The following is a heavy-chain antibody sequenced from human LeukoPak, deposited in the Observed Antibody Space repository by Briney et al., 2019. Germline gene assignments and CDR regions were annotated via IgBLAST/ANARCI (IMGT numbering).Heavy chain of an antibody. CDR1: GGSITNSTYY. CDR3: ARDRIAAAAHTGGYYYYGMDV. J-gene: IGHJ6*02. Sequence: PSETLSLTCTVSGGSITNSTYYWGWIRQPPGKGLEWIGSMYYSGSTYYNPSLKSRVNISVDTSKNQFSLKLSSVTAADTAVYYCARDRIAAAAHTGGYYYYGMDVWGQGTTVTVSS. CDR2: MYYSGST. V-gene: IGHV4-39*07. D-gene: IGHD6-13*01.